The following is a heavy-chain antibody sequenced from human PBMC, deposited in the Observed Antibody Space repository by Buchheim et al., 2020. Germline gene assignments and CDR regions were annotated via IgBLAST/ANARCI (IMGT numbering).Heavy chain of an antibody. Sequence: QVQLVQSGGEVKKPGASVRVSCKASGYTFTSYSVSWVRQAPGQGLEWMGWISPNNGNTKYAQKFQGRVTISADKSTSIVSMELSGLRSEDTAVYYCARVGPHCGGDCHSGYFDYWDQGAL. CDR2: ISPNNGNT. D-gene: IGHD2-21*02. CDR3: ARVGPHCGGDCHSGYFDY. J-gene: IGHJ4*02. CDR1: GYTFTSYS. V-gene: IGHV1-18*01.